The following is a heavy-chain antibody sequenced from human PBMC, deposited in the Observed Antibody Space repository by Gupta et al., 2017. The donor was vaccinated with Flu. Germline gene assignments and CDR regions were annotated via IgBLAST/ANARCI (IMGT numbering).Heavy chain of an antibody. J-gene: IGHJ4*02. D-gene: IGHD5/OR15-5a*01. CDR3: TREWSTGDY. V-gene: IGHV3-7*04. CDR2: IKQEGGER. Sequence: EVQLVESGGALVQPGGPLRLSCVASGFSFSGIWMTWVRQAPGKGLEWLANIKQEGGERYYADSVRGRFTISRDDAKSSVYLQMNTLTAEDTAVYSCTREWSTGDYWGQGTLVTVSS. CDR1: GFSFSGIW.